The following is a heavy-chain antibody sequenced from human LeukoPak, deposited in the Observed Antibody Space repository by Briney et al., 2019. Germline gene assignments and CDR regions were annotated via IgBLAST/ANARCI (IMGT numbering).Heavy chain of an antibody. V-gene: IGHV3-13*01. J-gene: IGHJ4*02. CDR1: GFTFSSYD. CDR2: IGTAGDT. CDR3: ARSLGTGTFDY. Sequence: GGSLRLSCAASGFTFSSYDMHWVRQATGKGLEWVSAIGTAGDTYYPGSVKGRFTISRENAKNSLYLQMNSLRAGDTAVYYCARSLGTGTFDYWGQGTLVTVSS. D-gene: IGHD1-7*01.